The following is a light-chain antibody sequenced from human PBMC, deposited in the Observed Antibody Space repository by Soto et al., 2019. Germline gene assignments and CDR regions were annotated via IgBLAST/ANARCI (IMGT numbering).Light chain of an antibody. CDR1: SSDVGAYNF. J-gene: IGLJ1*01. Sequence: QSALTQPASVSGSPGQSITISCTGTSSDVGAYNFVSWYRQHPGKAPKLIIYNVSDRPSGVSNRFSGSKSANTASLTISGLQAEDEADYYCTSSTSRGTYVFGTGTTLTVL. CDR2: NVS. CDR3: TSSTSRGTYV. V-gene: IGLV2-14*03.